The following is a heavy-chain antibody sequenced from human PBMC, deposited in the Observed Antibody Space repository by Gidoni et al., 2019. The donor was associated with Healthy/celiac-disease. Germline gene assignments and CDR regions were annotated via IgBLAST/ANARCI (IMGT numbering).Heavy chain of an antibody. CDR2: IYYSGST. V-gene: IGHV4-39*01. Sequence: QLQLQESCPGLVKPSENLSLTCTVSGGSISSSSYYWGWIRQPPGKGLEWIGSIYYSGSTYYNPSLKSRVTISVDTSKNQFSLKLSSVTAADTAVYYCARHYYGSGSAPERDAFDIWGQGTMVTVSS. J-gene: IGHJ3*02. D-gene: IGHD3-10*01. CDR1: GGSISSSSYY. CDR3: ARHYYGSGSAPERDAFDI.